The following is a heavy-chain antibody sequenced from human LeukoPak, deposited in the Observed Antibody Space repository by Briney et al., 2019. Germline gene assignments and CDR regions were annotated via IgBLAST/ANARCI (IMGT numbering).Heavy chain of an antibody. CDR2: IKSKTDGGTT. Sequence: PGGSLRLSCAASGFTFSNAWMSWVRQAPGKGLEWVGRIKSKTDGGTTDYAAPVKGRFTISRDDSKNTLQLQMNSLKTEDTAVYYCTTALLHPGRGRFDPWGQGTLVTVSS. CDR1: GFTFSNAW. CDR3: TTALLHPGRGRFDP. J-gene: IGHJ5*02. D-gene: IGHD3-10*01. V-gene: IGHV3-15*01.